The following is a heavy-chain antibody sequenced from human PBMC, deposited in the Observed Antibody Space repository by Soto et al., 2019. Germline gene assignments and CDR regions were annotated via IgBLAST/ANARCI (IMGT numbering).Heavy chain of an antibody. CDR1: GFTFSSYD. CDR3: ATGRGDYYGSGIWGISYYMDV. J-gene: IGHJ6*03. V-gene: IGHV3-13*01. Sequence: EVQLVESGGGLVQPGGSLRLSCAASGFTFSSYDVHWVRQATGKGLEWVSAIGTAGDTYYPGSVKGRFTISRENAKNSLYLQMNSLRAGDTAVYYCATGRGDYYGSGIWGISYYMDVWGKGTTVTVSS. D-gene: IGHD3-10*01. CDR2: IGTAGDT.